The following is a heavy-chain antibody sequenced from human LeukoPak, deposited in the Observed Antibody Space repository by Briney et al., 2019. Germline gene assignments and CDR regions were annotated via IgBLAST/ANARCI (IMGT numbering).Heavy chain of an antibody. CDR3: AKDTRRHYTSGPNPGSPH. V-gene: IGHV3-9*01. CDR1: GFIFNNYA. Sequence: PGGSLRLSCAGSGFIFNNYAMHWVRQPPGKGLEWVSGISWNSGSIDYADSVKGRFTISRDNAKNSLYLQMNSLRVEDTAFYYCAKDTRRHYTSGPNPGSPHWGRGALVTVSS. J-gene: IGHJ4*02. D-gene: IGHD6-19*01. CDR2: ISWNSGSI.